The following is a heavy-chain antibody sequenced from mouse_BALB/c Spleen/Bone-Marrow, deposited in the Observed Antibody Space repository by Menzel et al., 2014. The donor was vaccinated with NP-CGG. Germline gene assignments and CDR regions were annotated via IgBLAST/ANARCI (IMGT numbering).Heavy chain of an antibody. CDR2: IWAGGST. V-gene: IGHV2-9*02. CDR1: LFSLTNYG. Sequence: QVQLKDSGPGLVAPSQSLSIACTVSLFSLTNYGVHWVRQPPGKGLEWLGIIWAGGSTNYNSALMSRLSISKDNSKSQVFLKMNSLQTDDTAMYYCAREGNLAYWGQGTLVTVSA. CDR3: AREGNLAY. D-gene: IGHD2-1*01. J-gene: IGHJ3*01.